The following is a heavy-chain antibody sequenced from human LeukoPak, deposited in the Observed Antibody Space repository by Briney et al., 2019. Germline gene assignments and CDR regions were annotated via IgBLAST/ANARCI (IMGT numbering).Heavy chain of an antibody. V-gene: IGHV1-58*02. CDR2: IVVGSGNT. D-gene: IGHD1-26*01. J-gene: IGHJ6*02. CDR1: GFTFTSSA. Sequence: SVKVSCEASGFTFTSSAMQWVRQARGQRPEWIGWIVVGSGNTNYAQKFQERVTITRDMSTSTAYMELSSLRSEDTAVYYCAANPGGSYPNWYYGMDVWGQGTTVTVSS. CDR3: AANPGGSYPNWYYGMDV.